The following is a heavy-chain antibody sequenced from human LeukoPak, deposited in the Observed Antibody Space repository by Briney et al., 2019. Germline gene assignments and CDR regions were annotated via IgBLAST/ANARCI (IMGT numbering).Heavy chain of an antibody. CDR2: IYYSGST. J-gene: IGHJ4*02. CDR1: GGSISSSSYY. D-gene: IGHD3-22*01. CDR3: ARVGITMIVVIIGGPPTPTSLGHYYFDY. Sequence: PSETLSLTCTVSGGSISSSSYYWGWIRQPPGKGLEWIGSIYYSGSTYYNPSLKSRVTISVDTSKNQFSLKLSSVTAADTAVYYCARVGITMIVVIIGGPPTPTSLGHYYFDYWGQGTLVTVSS. V-gene: IGHV4-39*01.